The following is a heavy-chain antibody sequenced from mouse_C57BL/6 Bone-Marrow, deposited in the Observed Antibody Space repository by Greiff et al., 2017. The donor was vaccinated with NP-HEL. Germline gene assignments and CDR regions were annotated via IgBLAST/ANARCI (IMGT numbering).Heavy chain of an antibody. V-gene: IGHV2-2*01. CDR3: ARIAFLLPY. CDR1: GFSLTSYG. J-gene: IGHJ4*01. Sequence: VKLVESGPGLVQPSQSLSITCTVSGFSLTSYGVHWVRQSPGKGLEWLGVIWSGGRTDYTAAFISRLSISKDNSKSQVFFKMNSLQAEYTAIYYCARIAFLLPYWGQGTSVTVSS. CDR2: IWSGGRT. D-gene: IGHD2-1*01.